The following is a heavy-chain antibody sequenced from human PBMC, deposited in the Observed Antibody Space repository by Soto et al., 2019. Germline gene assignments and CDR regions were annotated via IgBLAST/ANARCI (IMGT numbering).Heavy chain of an antibody. CDR3: ARPQQPQNYYYYGMDV. J-gene: IGHJ6*02. CDR2: ISYDGSHK. Sequence: GGSLRLSCAASGFTFSTYVLHWVRQAPGKGPEWVALISYDGSHKYYADSVKGRFTISRDNSNNTLFLQMNSLTVEDTAVYYCARPQQPQNYYYYGMDVWGQGITVTVSS. CDR1: GFTFSTYV. D-gene: IGHD6-13*01. V-gene: IGHV3-30-3*01.